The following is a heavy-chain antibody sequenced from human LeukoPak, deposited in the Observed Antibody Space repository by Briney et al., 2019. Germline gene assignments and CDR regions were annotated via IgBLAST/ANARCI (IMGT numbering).Heavy chain of an antibody. J-gene: IGHJ4*02. CDR3: ARLSYCGGDCQCFDY. V-gene: IGHV1-3*03. D-gene: IGHD2-21*02. CDR2: FTAGNGNT. CDR1: EPPLTTFV. Sequence: ASVRSSGKPSEPPLTTFVMIWWPRAPGQGLKWRGGFTAGNGNTKHSQEFQGRVTITRDKSASTAYMELSSLRSEDMAVYYCARLSYCGGDCQCFDYWGQGTLVTVSS.